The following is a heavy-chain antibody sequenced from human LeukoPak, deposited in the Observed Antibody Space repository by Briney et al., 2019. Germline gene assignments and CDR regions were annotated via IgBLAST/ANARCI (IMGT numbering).Heavy chain of an antibody. CDR1: GFTFSSYA. Sequence: PGGPLRLSCAASGFTFSSYAMSWVRQAPGKGLEWVSAISGSGGSTYYADSVKGRFTISRDNSKNTLYLQMNSLRAEDTAVYYCAKDRHSTTVRPRQDYWGQGTLVTVSS. CDR2: ISGSGGST. V-gene: IGHV3-23*01. J-gene: IGHJ4*02. D-gene: IGHD4-17*01. CDR3: AKDRHSTTVRPRQDY.